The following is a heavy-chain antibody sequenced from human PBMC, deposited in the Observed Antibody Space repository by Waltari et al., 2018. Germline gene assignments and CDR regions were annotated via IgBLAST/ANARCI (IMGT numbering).Heavy chain of an antibody. CDR3: ARAKMLEY. Sequence: QVQLVQSGAEVKKPGASVTVSCRTSGYPFTAFYIPWLRQAPGQGREWMGCTNPDGGATHYSQKFRGRITVTSDTSVDTADMELTSLTADDTAIYYCARAKMLEYWGQGTLVAVSS. CDR1: GYPFTAFY. J-gene: IGHJ4*02. CDR2: TNPDGGAT. V-gene: IGHV1-2*02.